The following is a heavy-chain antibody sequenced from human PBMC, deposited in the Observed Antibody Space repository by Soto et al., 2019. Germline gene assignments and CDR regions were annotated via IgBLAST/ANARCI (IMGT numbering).Heavy chain of an antibody. V-gene: IGHV3-33*01. J-gene: IGHJ4*02. CDR1: GFTFSSYG. CDR3: ARERVAYSSGWPMFDY. D-gene: IGHD6-19*01. Sequence: SLRLSCAASGFTFSSYGMHWVRQAPGKGLEWVAVIWYDGSNKYYADSVKGRFTISRDNSKNTLYLQMNSLRAEDTAVYYCARERVAYSSGWPMFDYWGQGTLVTVSS. CDR2: IWYDGSNK.